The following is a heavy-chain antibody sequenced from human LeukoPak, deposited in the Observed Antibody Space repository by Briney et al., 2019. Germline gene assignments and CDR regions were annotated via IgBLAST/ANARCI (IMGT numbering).Heavy chain of an antibody. CDR3: TTLITFGGVIEYYFDY. D-gene: IGHD3-16*02. CDR1: GFTFSNAW. V-gene: IGHV3-15*01. CDR2: IKSKTDGGTT. Sequence: GGSLRLSCAASGFTFSNAWMSWVRQAPGKGLEWVGRIKSKTDGGTTDYAAPVKGRFTISRDDSKNTLYLQMNSLKTEDTAVYYCTTLITFGGVIEYYFDYWGQGTLVTASS. J-gene: IGHJ4*02.